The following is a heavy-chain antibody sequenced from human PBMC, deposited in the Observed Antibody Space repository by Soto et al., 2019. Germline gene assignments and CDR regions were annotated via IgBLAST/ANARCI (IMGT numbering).Heavy chain of an antibody. D-gene: IGHD3-16*01. CDR3: HSLTGEFDY. V-gene: IGHV1-69*12. Sequence: QVQLVQSGAEVKKPGSSVKVSCKASGGTFSSYAISWVRQAPGQGLEWMGGIIPIFSTANYAQKLQGRVTITADESTSTADMELSSLRSEDTAVYYCHSLTGEFDYWGQGTLVTVSS. J-gene: IGHJ4*02. CDR2: IIPIFSTA. CDR1: GGTFSSYA.